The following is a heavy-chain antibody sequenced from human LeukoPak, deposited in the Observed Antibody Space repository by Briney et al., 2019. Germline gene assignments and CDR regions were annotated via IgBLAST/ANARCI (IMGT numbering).Heavy chain of an antibody. V-gene: IGHV3-66*01. CDR3: ARGDGYNFLGWFDL. Sequence: GGSLRLSCSTSGIIDKTNYMSWVRQAPGKGLEWVSLLHSGGSTYYAESVRGRFIISRDKSTNTLFLHMNSLRAHDTAVYFCARGDGYNFLGWFDLWGQGTLVTVSS. J-gene: IGHJ5*02. CDR2: LHSGGST. CDR1: GIIDKTNY. D-gene: IGHD5-24*01.